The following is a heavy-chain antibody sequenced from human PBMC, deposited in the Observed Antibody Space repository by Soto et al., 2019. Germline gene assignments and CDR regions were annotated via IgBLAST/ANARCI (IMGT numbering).Heavy chain of an antibody. CDR2: MNPNSGNT. Sequence: GAPVKVSCKASGYTFTSYDINWVRQATGQGLEWMGWMNPNSGNTGYAQKFQDRVTMTRNTSISTAYMELSSLRSEDTAVYYCARELYSSVRFDPWGQGTLVTVS. CDR3: ARELYSSVRFDP. CDR1: GYTFTSYD. J-gene: IGHJ5*02. V-gene: IGHV1-8*01. D-gene: IGHD6-25*01.